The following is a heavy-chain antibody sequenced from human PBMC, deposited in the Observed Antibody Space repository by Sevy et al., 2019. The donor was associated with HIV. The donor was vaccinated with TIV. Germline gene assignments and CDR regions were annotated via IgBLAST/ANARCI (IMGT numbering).Heavy chain of an antibody. V-gene: IGHV1-8*01. J-gene: IGHJ6*02. Sequence: ASVKVSCKASGYTFTSYDINWVRQATGQGLEWMGWMNSNSGNTGYAQKFQGRVTMTRNTSISTACMELSSLRSDDTAVYYCARYYYDSSGYYDYNGMDVWGQGTTVTVSS. CDR1: GYTFTSYD. D-gene: IGHD3-22*01. CDR2: MNSNSGNT. CDR3: ARYYYDSSGYYDYNGMDV.